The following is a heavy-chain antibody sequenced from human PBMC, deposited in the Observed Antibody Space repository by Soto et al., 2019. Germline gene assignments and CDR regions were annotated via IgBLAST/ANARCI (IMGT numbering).Heavy chain of an antibody. J-gene: IGHJ4*02. Sequence: QVQLVQSGAEVKKPGSSVKVSCKASGGTFSSYAISWVRQAPGQGLEWMGGIIPIFGTANYAQKLQGRVTMTTDTSTSTAYMELRSLRSDDTAVYYCARDTVRYSGSSGCDYWGQGTLVTVSS. D-gene: IGHD1-26*01. CDR2: IIPIFGTA. CDR1: GGTFSSYA. CDR3: ARDTVRYSGSSGCDY. V-gene: IGHV1-69*06.